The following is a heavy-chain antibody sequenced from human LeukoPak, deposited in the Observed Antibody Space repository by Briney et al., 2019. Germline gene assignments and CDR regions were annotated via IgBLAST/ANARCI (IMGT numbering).Heavy chain of an antibody. CDR1: GFTVSGKF. V-gene: IGHV3-66*02. D-gene: IGHD2-15*01. J-gene: IGHJ6*02. CDR2: IYSGDGT. CDR3: ARDSSRGYYYGMDV. Sequence: PGGSLRLSCAASGFTVSGKFMNWVRQAPGKGLEWVSVIYSGDGTYYGDSVKGRFTISRDNSKNTLYLQMNSLRADDTAVYYCARDSSRGYYYGMDVWGQGTTVTVSS.